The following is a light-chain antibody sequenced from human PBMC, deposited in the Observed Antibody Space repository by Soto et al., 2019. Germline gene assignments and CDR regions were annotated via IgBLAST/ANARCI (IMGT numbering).Light chain of an antibody. CDR1: SRDVGKYKY. CDR3: SSYAGSGNIV. Sequence: QSALTQPPSASGSPGQTVTISCTGTSRDVGKYKYVSWYQQYPGRAPKLIVYEVTKRPSGVPDRFSGFKSGNTASLIVSGLQAEDEADYFCSSYAGSGNIVFGGVTQLTVL. V-gene: IGLV2-8*01. CDR2: EVT. J-gene: IGLJ2*01.